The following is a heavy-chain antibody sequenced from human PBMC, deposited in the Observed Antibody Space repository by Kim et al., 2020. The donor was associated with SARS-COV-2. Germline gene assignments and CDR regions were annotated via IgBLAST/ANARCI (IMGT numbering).Heavy chain of an antibody. D-gene: IGHD1-26*01. CDR1: GFTFGDYA. V-gene: IGHV3-49*03. CDR3: TRGRGATTHYYYYYGMDV. J-gene: IGHJ6*02. CDR2: IRSKAYGGTT. Sequence: GGSLRLSCTASGFTFGDYAMSWFRQAPGKGLEWVGFIRSKAYGGTTEYAASVKGRFTISRDDSKSIAYLQMNSLKTEDTAVYYCTRGRGATTHYYYYYGMDVWGQGTTVTVSS.